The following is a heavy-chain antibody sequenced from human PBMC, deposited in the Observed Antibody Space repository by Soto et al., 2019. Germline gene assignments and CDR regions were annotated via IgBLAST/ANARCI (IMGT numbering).Heavy chain of an antibody. CDR3: ARDRYYDILTGYTYYYYYGMDV. J-gene: IGHJ6*02. D-gene: IGHD3-9*01. CDR2: IIPIFGTA. V-gene: IGHV1-69*13. Sequence: GASVKVSCKASGGTFSSYAISWVRQAPGQGLEWMGGIIPIFGTANYAQKFQGRVTITADESTSTAYMEPRSLRSDDTAVYYCARDRYYDILTGYTYYYYYGMDVWGQGTTVTVSS. CDR1: GGTFSSYA.